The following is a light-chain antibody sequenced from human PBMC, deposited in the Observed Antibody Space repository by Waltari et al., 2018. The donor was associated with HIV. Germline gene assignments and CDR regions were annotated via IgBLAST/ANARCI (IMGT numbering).Light chain of an antibody. J-gene: IGKJ4*01. V-gene: IGKV1-33*01. CDR3: QQSASLTPLT. CDR1: QDISTN. Sequence: DIQMTQSPSSLSASVADRVTITCQASQDISTNLHWYQQKPGKAPQVLIYDAVNLETGVPSRVSGSGSGTKLIMTINSLQPEDIATYYCQQSASLTPLTFGGGTKVEI. CDR2: DAV.